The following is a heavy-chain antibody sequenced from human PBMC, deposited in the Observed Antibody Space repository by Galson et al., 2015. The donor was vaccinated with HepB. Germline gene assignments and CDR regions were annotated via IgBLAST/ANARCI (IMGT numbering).Heavy chain of an antibody. D-gene: IGHD5-12*01. V-gene: IGHV3-7*03. Sequence: SLRLSCAASGSTFSGRWMSWVRQAPGKGPEWVANINRDGTERDYVDSVRGRFAISRDNAKNSVYLQMNSLRAEDTAVYFCIYSAGDCWGQGTLVAVPS. CDR1: GSTFSGRW. CDR2: INRDGTER. J-gene: IGHJ4*02. CDR3: IYSAGDC.